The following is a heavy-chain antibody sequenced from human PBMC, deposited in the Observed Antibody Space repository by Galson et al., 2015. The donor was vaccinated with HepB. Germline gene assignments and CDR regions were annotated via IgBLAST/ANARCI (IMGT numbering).Heavy chain of an antibody. J-gene: IGHJ4*02. CDR1: GFTFNDYY. CDR2: ISGSSTSR. Sequence: LRLSCAASGFTFNDYYMSWIRQAPGKGLEWVSYISGSSTSRNYADSVRGRFTISRDNSKNTLYLQMNSLRAEDTAVYYCTKTPFGVVIGNYFDYWGQGTLATVSS. V-gene: IGHV3-11*03. D-gene: IGHD3-3*01. CDR3: TKTPFGVVIGNYFDY.